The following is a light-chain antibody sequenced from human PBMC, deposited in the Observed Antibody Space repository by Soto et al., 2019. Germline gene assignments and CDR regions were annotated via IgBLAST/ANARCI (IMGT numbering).Light chain of an antibody. CDR3: LQHHNYPPLT. V-gene: IGKV1-17*01. Sequence: DIQMTQSPSSLSASVGDRVTITCRASQDIRDELGWYQQKPGKAPKRLIYGASSLESGVPSRFRGSGFGTEFTLTISGLQPEDFATYYCLQHHNYPPLTFGGGTRVQIK. CDR1: QDIRDE. CDR2: GAS. J-gene: IGKJ4*01.